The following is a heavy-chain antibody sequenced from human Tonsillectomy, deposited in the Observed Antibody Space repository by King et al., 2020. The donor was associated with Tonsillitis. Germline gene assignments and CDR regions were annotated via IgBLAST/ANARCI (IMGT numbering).Heavy chain of an antibody. Sequence: VQLVESGGGLVQPGGSLRLSCAAAGFTFSIYWMHWVRQAPGKGLVWVSRINSDGSSTSYAASGKGRFPISRDNAKNTMYLQMNSLRAEDTAVYYCARSDYSKDAFDIWGQGTMVTVSS. CDR2: INSDGSST. D-gene: IGHD4-11*01. J-gene: IGHJ3*02. CDR1: GFTFSIYW. V-gene: IGHV3-74*01. CDR3: ARSDYSKDAFDI.